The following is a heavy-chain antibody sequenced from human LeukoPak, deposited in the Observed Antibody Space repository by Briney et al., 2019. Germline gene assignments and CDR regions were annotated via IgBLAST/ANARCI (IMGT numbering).Heavy chain of an antibody. CDR2: IIPIFGTA. V-gene: IGHV1-69*05. CDR3: AKSDLAYCGGDYYSVGAFDI. Sequence: SVKVSCKASGGTFSSYAISWVRQAPGQGLEWMGGIIPIFGTANYAQKFQGRVTITTDESTSTAYMELSSLRSEDTAVYYCAKSDLAYCGGDYYSVGAFDIWGQGTMVTVSS. J-gene: IGHJ3*02. CDR1: GGTFSSYA. D-gene: IGHD2-21*02.